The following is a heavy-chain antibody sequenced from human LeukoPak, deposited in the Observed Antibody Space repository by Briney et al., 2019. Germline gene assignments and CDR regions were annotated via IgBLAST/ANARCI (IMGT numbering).Heavy chain of an antibody. D-gene: IGHD6-19*01. Sequence: GGSLRLSCAASGFTFSSYSMNWVRQAPGKGLEWGSSISSSSSYIYYADSVKGRFTISRDNAKNSLYLQMNSLRAEDTAVYYCARAIAVADAFDIWGQGTMVTVSS. CDR1: GFTFSSYS. J-gene: IGHJ3*02. CDR3: ARAIAVADAFDI. V-gene: IGHV3-21*01. CDR2: ISSSSSYI.